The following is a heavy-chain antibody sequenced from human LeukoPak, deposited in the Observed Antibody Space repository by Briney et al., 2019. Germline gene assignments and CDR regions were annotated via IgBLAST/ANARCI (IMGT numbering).Heavy chain of an antibody. CDR2: INPNSGGT. J-gene: IGHJ4*02. CDR3: ARLDYYNY. Sequence: AAVTVSFKASGYTFTVYYMHWVRQAPGQGLEWMGWINPNSGGTNYAQKFQGRVTMTRDTSISTAYMELSRLRSDDTAVYYCARLDYYNYWGQGTLVTVSS. V-gene: IGHV1-2*02. CDR1: GYTFTVYY.